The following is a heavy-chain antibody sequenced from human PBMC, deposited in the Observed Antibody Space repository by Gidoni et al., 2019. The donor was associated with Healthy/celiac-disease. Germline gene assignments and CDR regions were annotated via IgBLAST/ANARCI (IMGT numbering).Heavy chain of an antibody. D-gene: IGHD1-26*01. CDR2: ISYDGSNK. CDR1: GFTFSSYA. V-gene: IGHV3-30-3*01. J-gene: IGHJ4*02. CDR3: ARELPRSYSGSYWGELGY. Sequence: QVQLVESGGGVVQPGRSLRLSCAASGFTFSSYAMHWVRQAPGKGLGWVAVISYDGSNKYYADSVKGRFTISRDNSKNTLYLQMNSLRAEDTAVYYCARELPRSYSGSYWGELGYWGQGTLVTVSS.